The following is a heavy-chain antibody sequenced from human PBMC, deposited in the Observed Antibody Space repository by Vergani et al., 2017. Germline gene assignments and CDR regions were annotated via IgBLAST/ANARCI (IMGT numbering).Heavy chain of an antibody. V-gene: IGHV4-34*01. CDR3: ASEQQLGGAFDI. CDR1: GGSFSGYY. D-gene: IGHD6-13*01. Sequence: QVQLQQWGAGLLKPSETLSLTCAVYGGSFSGYYWSWIRQPPGKGLEWIGEINHSGSTNYNPSLKSRVTISVDTSKNQFSLKLSSVTAADTAVYYCASEQQLGGAFDIWGQGTMVTVSS. CDR2: INHSGST. J-gene: IGHJ3*02.